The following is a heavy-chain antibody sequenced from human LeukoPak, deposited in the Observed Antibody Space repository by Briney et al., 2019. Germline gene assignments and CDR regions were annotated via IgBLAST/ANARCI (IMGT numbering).Heavy chain of an antibody. V-gene: IGHV1-69*13. D-gene: IGHD6-19*01. CDR2: IIPIFGTA. CDR3: ARDQGDPLGSGWRDYCYYGMDV. CDR1: GGTFSSYA. J-gene: IGHJ6*04. Sequence: SVKVSCKASGGTFSSYAISWVRQAPGQGLEWMGGIIPIFGTANYAQKFQGRVTITADESTSTAYMELSSLRSEDTAVYYCARDQGDPLGSGWRDYCYYGMDVWGKGTTVTVSS.